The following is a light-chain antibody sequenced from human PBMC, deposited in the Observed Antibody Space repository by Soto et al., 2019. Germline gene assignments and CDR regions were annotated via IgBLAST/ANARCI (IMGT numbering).Light chain of an antibody. CDR1: SSDVGGYIY. CDR2: DVT. J-gene: IGLJ3*02. Sequence: QSALTQPHSVSGSPGQSVTISCTGSSSDVGGYIYVSWYQLHPGKAPKLLIYDVTKRPSGVPDRFSGSKSGNTASLTISGLQAEDEADYSCCSYAGSYTFVVFGGGTKLTVL. CDR3: CSYAGSYTFVV. V-gene: IGLV2-11*01.